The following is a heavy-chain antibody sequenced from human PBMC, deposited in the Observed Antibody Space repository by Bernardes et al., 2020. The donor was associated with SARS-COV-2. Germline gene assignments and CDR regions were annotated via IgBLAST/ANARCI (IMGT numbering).Heavy chain of an antibody. CDR2: INWNGGST. D-gene: IGHD3-22*01. Sequence: GGSLRLSCAASGFTFDDYGMSWVRQAPGKGLEWVSGINWNGGSTGYADSVKGRFTISRDNAKNSLYLQMNSLRAEDTALYHCAREYYYDSSGYLDLDYWGQGTLVTVSS. CDR1: GFTFDDYG. J-gene: IGHJ4*02. CDR3: AREYYYDSSGYLDLDY. V-gene: IGHV3-20*01.